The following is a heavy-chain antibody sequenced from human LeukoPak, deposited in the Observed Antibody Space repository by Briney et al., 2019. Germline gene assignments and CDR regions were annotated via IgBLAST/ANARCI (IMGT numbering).Heavy chain of an antibody. CDR2: FDPEDGET. D-gene: IGHD3-3*01. V-gene: IGHV1-24*01. J-gene: IGHJ4*02. Sequence: ASVKVSCKVPGYTLTELSMHWVRQAPGKGLEWMGGFDPEDGETIYAQKFQGRVTMTEDTSTDTAYMELSSLRSEDTAVYYCATHTIFGVVIIGGIFDYWGQGTLVTVSS. CDR1: GYTLTELS. CDR3: ATHTIFGVVIIGGIFDY.